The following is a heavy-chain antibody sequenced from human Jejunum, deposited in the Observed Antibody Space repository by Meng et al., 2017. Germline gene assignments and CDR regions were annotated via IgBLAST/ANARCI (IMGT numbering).Heavy chain of an antibody. J-gene: IGHJ4*02. D-gene: IGHD6-13*01. Sequence: GESLKISCAASGFTFSSYWMHWVRQAPGKGLVWVSRINSDGSTTSYADSVKGRFTISRDNAQNALYLQINSLSAEDAAMYYCARYRYSVGLDYWGQGTRVTVSS. V-gene: IGHV3-74*01. CDR3: ARYRYSVGLDY. CDR2: INSDGSTT. CDR1: GFTFSSYW.